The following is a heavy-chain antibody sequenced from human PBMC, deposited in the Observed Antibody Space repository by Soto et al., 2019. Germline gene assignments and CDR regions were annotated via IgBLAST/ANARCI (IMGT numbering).Heavy chain of an antibody. D-gene: IGHD3-10*01. CDR2: ISGSGGST. Sequence: PGGSLRLSCAASGFTFSSYAMSWVRQAPGKGLEWVSAISGSGGSTYYADSVKGRFTISRDNSKNTLYLQMNSLRAEDTAVYYCAKRDGSGTQDYYYYYGMDVWGQGTTVTVSS. V-gene: IGHV3-23*01. CDR3: AKRDGSGTQDYYYYYGMDV. J-gene: IGHJ6*02. CDR1: GFTFSSYA.